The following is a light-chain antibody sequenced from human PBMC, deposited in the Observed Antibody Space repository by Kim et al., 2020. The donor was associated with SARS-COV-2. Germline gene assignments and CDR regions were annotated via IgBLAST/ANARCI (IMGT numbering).Light chain of an antibody. Sequence: SASVGDRVIITCRASQSISTSLAWYQQKPGKAPNLLIYKASNLKSGVPSRFSGSGSGTEFTLTISSLQPDDLATYYCQEYDGYPYTFGQGTKLEIK. CDR1: QSISTS. CDR2: KAS. CDR3: QEYDGYPYT. V-gene: IGKV1-5*03. J-gene: IGKJ2*01.